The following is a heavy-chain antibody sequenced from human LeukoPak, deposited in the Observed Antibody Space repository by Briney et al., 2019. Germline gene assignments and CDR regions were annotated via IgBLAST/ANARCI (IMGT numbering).Heavy chain of an antibody. CDR1: GFTFSSYG. CDR2: IWYDGSNK. J-gene: IGHJ4*02. D-gene: IGHD6-19*01. V-gene: IGHV3-33*06. CDR3: AKSGNIAVVIDY. Sequence: GRSLRLSCAASGFTFSSYGMHWVRQAPGKGLEWVAVIWYDGSNKYYADSVKGRFTISRDNSKNTLYLQMNSLRAEDTAVYYCAKSGNIAVVIDYWGRGTLVTVSS.